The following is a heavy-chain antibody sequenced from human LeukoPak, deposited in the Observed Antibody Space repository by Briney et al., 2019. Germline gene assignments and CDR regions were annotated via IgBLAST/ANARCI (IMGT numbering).Heavy chain of an antibody. CDR1: GYTFTSYY. V-gene: IGHV1-2*02. CDR2: INPNSGGT. Sequence: ASVKVSCKASGYTFTSYYMHWVRQAPGQGLEWMGWINPNSGGTNYAQKFQGRVTMTRDTSISTAYMGLSRLRSDDTAVYYCARDRGVDTAMARGPYYMDVWGKGTTVTVSS. J-gene: IGHJ6*03. CDR3: ARDRGVDTAMARGPYYMDV. D-gene: IGHD5-18*01.